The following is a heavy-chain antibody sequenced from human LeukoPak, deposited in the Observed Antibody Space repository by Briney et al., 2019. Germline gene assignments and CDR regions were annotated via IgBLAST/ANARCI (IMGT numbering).Heavy chain of an antibody. CDR2: INHSGST. Sequence: KSSETLSLTCAVYGGSFSGYYWSWIRQPPGKGLEWIGEINHSGSTNYNPSLKSRFTISIETSKNQFSLKLSSVTSADRAVYYCASSTRYYYYYGMDVWGQGTTVIVSS. V-gene: IGHV4-34*01. J-gene: IGHJ6*02. CDR1: GGSFSGYY. D-gene: IGHD2-2*01. CDR3: ASSTRYYYYYGMDV.